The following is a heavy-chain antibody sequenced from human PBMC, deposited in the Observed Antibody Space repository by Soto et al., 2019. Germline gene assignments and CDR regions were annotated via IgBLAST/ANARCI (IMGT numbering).Heavy chain of an antibody. Sequence: SETLSLTCTVSGDSITSNSYFWAWIRQPPGKGLEWIGSIYYSGSTYHNPSLKSRVTISVDRSNNQFSLKLSSVTAADTAVYYCARHKPPMVRDPGAYYYYYGMDVWGQGTTVTVSS. CDR1: GDSITSNSYF. J-gene: IGHJ6*02. CDR2: IYYSGST. D-gene: IGHD3-10*01. CDR3: ARHKPPMVRDPGAYYYYYGMDV. V-gene: IGHV4-39*01.